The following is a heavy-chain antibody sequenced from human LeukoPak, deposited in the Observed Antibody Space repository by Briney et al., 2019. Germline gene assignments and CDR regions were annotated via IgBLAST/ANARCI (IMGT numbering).Heavy chain of an antibody. CDR3: ARVNFRDYRGYTWFEP. V-gene: IGHV3-49*03. D-gene: IGHD3-10*01. CDR2: VRTKTHGGAP. J-gene: IGHJ5*02. Sequence: GGSLRLSCRGSGVTFGDHAVTWFRQAPGKGQEWVGFVRTKTHGGAPETAASVKDRFNVSRDDSEGIAYLQMTSLRTEDTAMYYCARVNFRDYRGYTWFEPWGQGTLVTVSS. CDR1: GVTFGDHA.